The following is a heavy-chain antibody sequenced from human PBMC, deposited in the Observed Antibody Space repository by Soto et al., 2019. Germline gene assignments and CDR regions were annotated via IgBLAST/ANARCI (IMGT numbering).Heavy chain of an antibody. Sequence: QITLKESGPTLVKPTQTLTLTCTFSGFSLSTSGVGVGWIRQPPGKALEWLALIYWDDDKRYSPSLKSRLTITKDTSKNQVVLTMTNMDPVDTATYYCAHRPSNYDSSGYYNTNSYYFDYWGQGTLVTVSS. CDR3: AHRPSNYDSSGYYNTNSYYFDY. D-gene: IGHD3-22*01. CDR1: GFSLSTSGVG. J-gene: IGHJ4*02. CDR2: IYWDDDK. V-gene: IGHV2-5*02.